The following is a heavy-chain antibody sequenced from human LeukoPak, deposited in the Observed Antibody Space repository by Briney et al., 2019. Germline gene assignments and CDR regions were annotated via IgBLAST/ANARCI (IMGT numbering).Heavy chain of an antibody. CDR2: IKEDGSTR. D-gene: IGHD6-13*01. CDR1: GFTFSNYW. Sequence: VQPGGSLRLSCAASGFTFSNYWMTWVRQAPGKGLEWVANIKEDGSTRYLVDSVKGRFTISGDNAKNSVYLQMDSLRAEDTAVYYCARIGYSSSSLDYWGQGNLVTVSS. J-gene: IGHJ4*02. V-gene: IGHV3-7*04. CDR3: ARIGYSSSSLDY.